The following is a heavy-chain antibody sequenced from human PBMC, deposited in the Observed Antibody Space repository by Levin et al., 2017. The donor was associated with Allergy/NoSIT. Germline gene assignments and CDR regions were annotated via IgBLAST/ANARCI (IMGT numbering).Heavy chain of an antibody. CDR1: GGSISSGSYY. CDR2: IYTSGST. J-gene: IGHJ6*03. V-gene: IGHV4-61*02. D-gene: IGHD5-12*01. CDR3: ARVRVVATMPGGYYDYMDV. Sequence: SQTLSLPCTVSGGSISSGSYYWSWIRQPAGKGLEWIGRIYTSGSTNYNPSLKSRVTISVDTSKNQFSLKLSSVTAADTAVYYCARVRVVATMPGGYYDYMDVWGKGTTVTVSS.